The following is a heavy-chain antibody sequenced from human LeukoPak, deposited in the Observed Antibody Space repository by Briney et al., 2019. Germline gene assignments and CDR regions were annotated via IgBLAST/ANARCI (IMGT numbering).Heavy chain of an antibody. CDR3: ARARRDCSSTTCFLYYFDY. Sequence: GGSLRLSCAASGFTFSSYAMHWVRQAPGKGLEYVSAISSNGGSIYYANSVKGRFTISRDNSKNTVFLQMGSLRAEDMAVYYCARARRDCSSTTCFLYYFDYWGQGTLVTASS. CDR1: GFTFSSYA. V-gene: IGHV3-64*01. J-gene: IGHJ4*02. D-gene: IGHD2-2*01. CDR2: ISSNGGSI.